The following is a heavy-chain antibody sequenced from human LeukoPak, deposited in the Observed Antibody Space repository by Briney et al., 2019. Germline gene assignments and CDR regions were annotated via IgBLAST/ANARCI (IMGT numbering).Heavy chain of an antibody. Sequence: GESLKISCKGSGYSFTSYWIGWVRQMPGKGLEWKGIIYPGDSDTRYSPSFQGQVTISADKSISTAYLQWSSLKASDTAMYYCARSALGPASDYYYMDVWGKGTTVTVSS. V-gene: IGHV5-51*01. CDR3: ARSALGPASDYYYMDV. D-gene: IGHD1-14*01. J-gene: IGHJ6*03. CDR1: GYSFTSYW. CDR2: IYPGDSDT.